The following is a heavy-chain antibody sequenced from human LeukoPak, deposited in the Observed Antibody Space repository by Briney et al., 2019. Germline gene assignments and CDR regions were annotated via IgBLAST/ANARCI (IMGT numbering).Heavy chain of an antibody. V-gene: IGHV4-4*07. CDR1: GGSISSYY. CDR3: ARGTEKTRISGYYSFDH. CDR2: IYSSGTA. J-gene: IGHJ4*02. Sequence: SETLSLTCTVSGGSISSYYWSWIRQAAGKEPEWIGRIYSSGTAYYNPSLESRVTISLDTFNNQFSLKVTSVTAADTAVYYCARGTEKTRISGYYSFDHWGRGLLVTVSS. D-gene: IGHD5-12*01.